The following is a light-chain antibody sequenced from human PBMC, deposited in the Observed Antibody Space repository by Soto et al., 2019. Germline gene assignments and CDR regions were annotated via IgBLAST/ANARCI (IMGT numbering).Light chain of an antibody. CDR2: AAS. CDR1: QGISNY. CDR3: QKYNSAPPFT. Sequence: DIQMTQSPSSLSASVGDRVTITCRASQGISNYLAWYQQKPGKVPKLLIYAASTLQSGVPSRFSGSGSGTDVTLTISSLQPEDVAPYYCQKYNSAPPFTFGPGTKVDIK. J-gene: IGKJ3*01. V-gene: IGKV1-27*01.